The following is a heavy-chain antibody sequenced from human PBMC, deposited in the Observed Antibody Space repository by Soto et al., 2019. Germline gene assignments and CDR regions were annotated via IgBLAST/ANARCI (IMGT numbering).Heavy chain of an antibody. Sequence: SVKVSCKASGGTFSSYTISWVRQAPGQGLEWMGRIIPILGIANYAQKFQGRVTITADKSTSTAYMELSSLRSEDTAVYYCAAVAIQCHRGATSTEGCFDYWGQGTLVTVSS. CDR1: GGTFSSYT. J-gene: IGHJ4*02. V-gene: IGHV1-69*02. D-gene: IGHD2-21*01. CDR3: AAVAIQCHRGATSTEGCFDY. CDR2: IIPILGIA.